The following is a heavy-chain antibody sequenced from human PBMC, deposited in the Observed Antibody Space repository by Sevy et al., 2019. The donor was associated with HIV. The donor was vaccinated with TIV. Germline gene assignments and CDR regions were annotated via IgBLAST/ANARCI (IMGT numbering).Heavy chain of an antibody. D-gene: IGHD2-2*01. J-gene: IGHJ6*02. Sequence: GGSLRLSCAAPGFTFSSYWMHWVRQAPGKGLVWVSRINSDGSSTSYADSVKGRFTISRDNAKNTLYLQMNSLRAEDTAVYYCARGDIVVVPAATTYGMDVWGQGTTVTVSS. CDR3: ARGDIVVVPAATTYGMDV. V-gene: IGHV3-74*01. CDR2: INSDGSST. CDR1: GFTFSSYW.